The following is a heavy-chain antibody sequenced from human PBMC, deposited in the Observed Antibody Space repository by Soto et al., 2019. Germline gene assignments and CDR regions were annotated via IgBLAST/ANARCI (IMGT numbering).Heavy chain of an antibody. J-gene: IGHJ6*02. CDR3: AKELGEGAMAV. D-gene: IGHD6-13*01. Sequence: QVQLVESGGGVVQPGRSLRLSCAASGFTFSRYGMHWVRQAPGKRLEWVAVISYDGSNKYYADSDSVKGRFTISRDNSKTMHHLHMNSLRAEDTAVYYCAKELGEGAMAVWGQGTTVTVSS. CDR2: ISYDGSNK. V-gene: IGHV3-30*18. CDR1: GFTFSRYG.